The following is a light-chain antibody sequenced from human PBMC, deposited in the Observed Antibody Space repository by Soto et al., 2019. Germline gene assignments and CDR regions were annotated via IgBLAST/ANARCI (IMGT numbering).Light chain of an antibody. CDR2: EVS. CDR1: SSDVGGFNY. Sequence: QSALTQPPSASGSPGQSVTISCTGTSSDVGGFNYVSWYQQHPGKAPKLMIYEVSKRPSGVPDRFSGSKSGNTAYLTVSGLQAEDEADYYCSSYEGSNNVVFGGGTKLTVL. J-gene: IGLJ2*01. V-gene: IGLV2-8*01. CDR3: SSYEGSNNVV.